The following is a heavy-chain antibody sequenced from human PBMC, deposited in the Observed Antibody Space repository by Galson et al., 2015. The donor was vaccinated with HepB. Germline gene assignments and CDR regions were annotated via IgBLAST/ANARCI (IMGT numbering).Heavy chain of an antibody. Sequence: SLRLSCAASGFTFSSYAMHWVRQAPGKGLEWVAVISYDGSNKYYADSVKGRFTISRDNSKNTLYLQMNSLRAEDTAVYYCASDLYYYDSSGYYPLRYWGQGTLVTVSS. J-gene: IGHJ4*02. CDR2: ISYDGSNK. CDR3: ASDLYYYDSSGYYPLRY. D-gene: IGHD3-22*01. CDR1: GFTFSSYA. V-gene: IGHV3-30-3*01.